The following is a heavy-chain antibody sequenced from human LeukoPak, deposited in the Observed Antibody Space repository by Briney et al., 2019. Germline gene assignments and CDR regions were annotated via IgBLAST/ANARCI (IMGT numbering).Heavy chain of an antibody. CDR3: ARGHGGYVDS. J-gene: IGHJ4*02. CDR1: GDTVSSNSAA. CDR2: TYYRSKCYN. V-gene: IGHV6-1*01. D-gene: IGHD5-12*01. Sequence: SQTLSLTCAISGDTVSSNSAAWNWIMQSPSRGLEGPGRTYYRSKCYNGYSVAVKSRINITPDTSKNQFSLQLNSVTPEDTAVYYCARGHGGYVDSWGQGTLVTVSS.